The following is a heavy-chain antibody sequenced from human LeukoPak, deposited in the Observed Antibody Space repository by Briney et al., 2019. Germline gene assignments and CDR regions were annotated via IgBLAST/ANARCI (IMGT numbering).Heavy chain of an antibody. CDR1: GFSFSSYW. Sequence: QPGGSLRLSCVVAGFSFSSYWMHWVRQAPGEGLGWVSRINTDGSSTKYADSVKGRFSISRDNAKNTLYLQMDSLRAEDTAVYYCARAQLYYHGSGSYYTPTDYWGQGTLVAVSS. V-gene: IGHV3-74*01. CDR3: ARAQLYYHGSGSYYTPTDY. CDR2: INTDGSST. D-gene: IGHD3-10*01. J-gene: IGHJ4*02.